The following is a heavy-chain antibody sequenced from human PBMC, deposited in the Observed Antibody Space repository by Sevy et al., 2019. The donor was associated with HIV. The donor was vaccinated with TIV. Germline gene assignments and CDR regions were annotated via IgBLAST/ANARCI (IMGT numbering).Heavy chain of an antibody. CDR3: ARLLGSTEFAYYFDY. D-gene: IGHD1-26*01. J-gene: IGHJ4*02. CDR1: GYTFTSYG. V-gene: IGHV1-18*01. CDR2: IRPYNGNT. Sequence: ASVKVSCKASGYTFTSYGLSWVRQAPGQGLEWMGGIRPYNGNTDYAQKLQGRVTVTTDTSTTTAYMELRSLRSDDTALYYCARLLGSTEFAYYFDYWGQGTLVTVSS.